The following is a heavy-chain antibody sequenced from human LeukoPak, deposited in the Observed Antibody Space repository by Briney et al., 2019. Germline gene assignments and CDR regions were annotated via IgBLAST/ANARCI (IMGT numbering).Heavy chain of an antibody. CDR3: ARDVRIDGWVDS. CDR1: GGSISSYY. J-gene: IGHJ5*01. CDR2: IYYSGNT. Sequence: SETLSLTCTVSGGSISSYYWSWIRQPPGKGLEWIGYIYYSGNTNYNPSLKSRVTISVDTSKNHFSLNLSPVTAADTVEYYWARDVRIDGWVDSWGQGTLVTVSS. V-gene: IGHV4-59*01.